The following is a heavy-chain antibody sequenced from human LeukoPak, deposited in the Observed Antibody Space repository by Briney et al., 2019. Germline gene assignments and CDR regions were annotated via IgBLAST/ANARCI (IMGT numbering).Heavy chain of an antibody. J-gene: IGHJ4*02. CDR2: IHHSGTT. V-gene: IGHV4-34*01. Sequence: SETLSLTCAVYGGSFSGYYWNWIRQSPGKGLEWIGEIHHSGTTCYNPSLKSRVTISVDTSKNQFSLRLSSVTAADTAIYYCARAVSGRFDYWGQGTLVTVSS. CDR1: GGSFSGYY. D-gene: IGHD6-19*01. CDR3: ARAVSGRFDY.